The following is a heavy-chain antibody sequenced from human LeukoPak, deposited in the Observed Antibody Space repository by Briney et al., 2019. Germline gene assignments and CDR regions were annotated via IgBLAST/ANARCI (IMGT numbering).Heavy chain of an antibody. CDR3: AKALPYYYDSSGYYYDPVGAFDI. CDR1: GFTFSSYA. V-gene: IGHV3-23*01. J-gene: IGHJ3*02. Sequence: GGSLRLSCAASGFTFSSYAMSWVRQAPGKGLEWVSAISGSGGSTYYADSVKGRFTISRDNSKNTLYLQTNSLRAEDTAVYYCAKALPYYYDSSGYYYDPVGAFDIWGQGTMVTVSS. CDR2: ISGSGGST. D-gene: IGHD3-22*01.